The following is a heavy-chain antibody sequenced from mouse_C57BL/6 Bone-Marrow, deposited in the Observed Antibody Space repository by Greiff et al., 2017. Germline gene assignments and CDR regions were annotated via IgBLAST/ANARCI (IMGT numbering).Heavy chain of an antibody. V-gene: IGHV5-12*01. CDR3: AITTVVAWFAY. J-gene: IGHJ3*01. CDR1: GFTFSDYY. CDR2: ISNGGGST. Sequence: EVQGVESGGGLVQPGGSLKLSCAASGFTFSDYYMYWVRQTPEKRLAWVAYISNGGGSTYYPDTVKGRFTLSRDNAKNTLYLQMSRLKSEDTAMYYCAITTVVAWFAYWGQGTLVTVSA. D-gene: IGHD1-1*01.